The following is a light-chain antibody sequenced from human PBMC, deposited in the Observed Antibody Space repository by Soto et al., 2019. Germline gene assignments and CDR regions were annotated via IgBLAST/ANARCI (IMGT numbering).Light chain of an antibody. J-gene: IGLJ2*01. CDR3: QSYDSSLGAPVV. CDR2: GNN. Sequence: QSVLTQPPSVSGAPGQRVTISCTGSSSNIGAGCDVHWYQHLPGTAPKLLIYGNNNRPSGVPDRFSGSKSGTSASLAITGLQAEDEADYYCQSYDSSLGAPVVFGGGTQLTVL. V-gene: IGLV1-40*01. CDR1: SSNIGAGCD.